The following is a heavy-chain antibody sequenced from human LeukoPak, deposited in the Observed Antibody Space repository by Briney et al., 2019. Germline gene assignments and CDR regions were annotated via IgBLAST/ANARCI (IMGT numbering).Heavy chain of an antibody. V-gene: IGHV3-53*01. CDR3: ARGAGELNVWGSYRLGGFDY. CDR2: IHSGGST. D-gene: IGHD3-16*02. J-gene: IGHJ4*02. CDR1: GFTVSRNY. Sequence: GGSLRLSCAASGFTVSRNYMTWVRQAPGKGLEWVSVIHSGGSTYYADSVKGRLTISRDNSKNTLYLQMNSLRAEDTAVYYCARGAGELNVWGSYRLGGFDYRGQGTLVTVSS.